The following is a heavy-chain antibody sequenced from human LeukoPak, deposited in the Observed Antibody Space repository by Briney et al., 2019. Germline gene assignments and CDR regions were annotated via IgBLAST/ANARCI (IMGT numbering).Heavy chain of an antibody. CDR1: DYIFSGHF. Sequence: GASVKVSCKASDYIFSGHFIHWVRQAPGQGLEWIGRIDPNSGGTSFAPKFQGRVTMTRDTSISTAYMEVTRLTSDDTAVYYCAKDTYSSSWYYFDYRGQGTLVTVSS. CDR2: IDPNSGGT. J-gene: IGHJ4*02. V-gene: IGHV1-2*06. CDR3: AKDTYSSSWYYFDY. D-gene: IGHD6-13*01.